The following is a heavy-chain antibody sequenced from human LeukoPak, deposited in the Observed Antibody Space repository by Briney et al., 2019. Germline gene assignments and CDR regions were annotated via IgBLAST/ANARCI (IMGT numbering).Heavy chain of an antibody. CDR3: ARMEGSYDILTGYYPYYFDY. J-gene: IGHJ4*02. V-gene: IGHV3-21*01. CDR1: GFTYSDYF. D-gene: IGHD3-9*01. Sequence: PGGSLRLSCAASGFTYSDYFMNWVRQAPGKGLEWVSSISSSSSYIYYADSVKGRFTISRDNAKNSLYLQMNSLRAEDTAVYYCARMEGSYDILTGYYPYYFDYWGQGTLVTVSP. CDR2: ISSSSSYI.